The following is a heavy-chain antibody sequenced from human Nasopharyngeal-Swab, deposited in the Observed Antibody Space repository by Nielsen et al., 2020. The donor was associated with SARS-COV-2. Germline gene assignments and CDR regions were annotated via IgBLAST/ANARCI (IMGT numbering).Heavy chain of an antibody. CDR1: GLTIANYA. Sequence: GESLKISCAASGLTIANYAMSWVRQAPGKGLEWVSGISGSGGSTYYADSVKGQFTISKDNSRNTVYLQMNSLRAEDTAVYYCAKLGLFAGYDCSVAYWGQGTLVTVSS. J-gene: IGHJ4*02. V-gene: IGHV3-23*01. CDR2: ISGSGGST. CDR3: AKLGLFAGYDCSVAY. D-gene: IGHD2-15*01.